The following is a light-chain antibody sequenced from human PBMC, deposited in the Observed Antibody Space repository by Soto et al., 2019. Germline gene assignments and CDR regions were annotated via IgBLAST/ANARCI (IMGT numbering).Light chain of an antibody. CDR2: RNS. CDR3: ASWDDILSGFVV. Sequence: QSVLTQPPSASGTPGQRVTISCSGSSSNIGSNYVFWYQQLPGTAPKILMYRNSQRPSGVPDRFSGSTSGTSASLAISGLRSEDEADYYCASWDDILSGFVVFGGGTKLTVL. J-gene: IGLJ2*01. V-gene: IGLV1-47*01. CDR1: SSNIGSNY.